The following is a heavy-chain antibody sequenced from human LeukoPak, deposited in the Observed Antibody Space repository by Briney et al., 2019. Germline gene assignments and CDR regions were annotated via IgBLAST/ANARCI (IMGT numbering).Heavy chain of an antibody. CDR2: INHSGST. CDR3: AHSSGYYSRGGYYFDY. Sequence: SETLSLTCAVYGESFSGCYWNWIRQPPGKGLEWIGEINHSGSTNYNPSLKSRVTISVDTSKNQFSLRLSSVTAADTAVYYCAHSSGYYSRGGYYFDYWGQGTLVTVSS. J-gene: IGHJ4*02. CDR1: GESFSGCY. D-gene: IGHD3-22*01. V-gene: IGHV4-34*01.